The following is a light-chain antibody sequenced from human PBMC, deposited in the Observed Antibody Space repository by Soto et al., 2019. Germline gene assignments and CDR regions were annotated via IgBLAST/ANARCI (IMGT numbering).Light chain of an antibody. CDR1: QSVISS. V-gene: IGKV3-15*01. J-gene: IGKJ1*01. CDR2: AAS. CDR3: QQYNYWPRT. Sequence: EILMRQSPATLSAFPGERATLSCRASQSVISSLAWYQQRPGQAPRLLIYAASTRATGIPARFTGSGSGTEFTLTISSLQSEDFAVYYCQQYNYWPRTFGQGTKVDIK.